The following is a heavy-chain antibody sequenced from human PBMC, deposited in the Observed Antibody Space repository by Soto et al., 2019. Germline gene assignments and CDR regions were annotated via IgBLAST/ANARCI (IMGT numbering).Heavy chain of an antibody. CDR2: TSGSGGST. J-gene: IGHJ4*02. CDR1: GFTFSSYA. CDR3: ANQESSYGDYGYFDY. D-gene: IGHD4-17*01. Sequence: EVQLLESGGGLVQPGGSLRLSCAASGFTFSSYAMSWVRQAPGKGLEWVSATSGSGGSTYYADSVKGRFTSSRDNSKNTLFLQMNSLRAEDTAVYYCANQESSYGDYGYFDYWGQGTLVTVSS. V-gene: IGHV3-23*01.